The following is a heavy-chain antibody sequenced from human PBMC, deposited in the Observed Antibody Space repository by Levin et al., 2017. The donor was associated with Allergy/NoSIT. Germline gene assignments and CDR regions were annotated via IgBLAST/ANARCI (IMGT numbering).Heavy chain of an antibody. CDR3: ARGFSTGWTSWNYGVDV. V-gene: IGHV4-59*01. J-gene: IGHJ6*02. CDR2: LFYSGNT. D-gene: IGHD2-8*02. Sequence: SETLSLTCTVSGDSITAYYWNWIRQSPGKGLEWIGYLFYSGNTNYNPSLKGRVTISLDTSKNQFSLKLTSVTAADSAMYYCARGFSTGWTSWNYGVDVWGQGTTVTVSS. CDR1: GDSITAYY.